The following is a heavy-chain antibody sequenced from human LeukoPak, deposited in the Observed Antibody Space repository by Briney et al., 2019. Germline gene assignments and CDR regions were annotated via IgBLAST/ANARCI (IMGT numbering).Heavy chain of an antibody. J-gene: IGHJ3*02. Sequence: PGGSLRLSCAASGFTFSSYAMSWVRQAPGKGLEWVSAISGSGGSTYYADSVKGRFTISGDNSKNTLYLQVNSLRAEDTAVYYCATRGSVDTATYAFDIWGQGTIVTVSS. CDR1: GFTFSSYA. D-gene: IGHD5-18*01. V-gene: IGHV3-23*01. CDR3: ATRGSVDTATYAFDI. CDR2: ISGSGGST.